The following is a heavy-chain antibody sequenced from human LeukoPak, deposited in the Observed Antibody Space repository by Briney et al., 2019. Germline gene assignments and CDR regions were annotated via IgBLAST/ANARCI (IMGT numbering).Heavy chain of an antibody. J-gene: IGHJ4*02. V-gene: IGHV3-43*01. CDR3: ATAYDFWSAYDS. CDR2: IGWDGGRT. Sequence: PGGSLRLSCAASGFTFDDYTMHWVRQAPGKALEWVSLIGWDGGRTDYADSVKGRFTVFRDNNKNSLYLQMNSLRIEDTAFYYCATAYDFWSAYDSWGQGTLVTVSS. CDR1: GFTFDDYT. D-gene: IGHD3-3*01.